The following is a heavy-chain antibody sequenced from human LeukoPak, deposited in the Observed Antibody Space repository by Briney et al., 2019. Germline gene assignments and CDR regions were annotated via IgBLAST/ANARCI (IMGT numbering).Heavy chain of an antibody. J-gene: IGHJ4*02. CDR1: GCTFSSYA. CDR2: ISYDGSNK. V-gene: IGHV3-30-3*01. D-gene: IGHD6-13*01. CDR3: AREGVGGYSSTGVFDY. Sequence: GGSLRLSCAASGCTFSSYAMHWVRQPPGKGLEWVAVISYDGSNKYYADSVKGRFTISRDNSKNTLYLQMNSLRAEDTAVYYCAREGVGGYSSTGVFDYWGQGTLVTVSS.